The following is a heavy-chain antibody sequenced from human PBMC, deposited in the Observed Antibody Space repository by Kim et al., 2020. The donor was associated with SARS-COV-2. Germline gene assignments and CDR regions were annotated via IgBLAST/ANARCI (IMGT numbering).Heavy chain of an antibody. V-gene: IGHV1-3*01. CDR2: INAGNGNT. CDR1: GYTFTSYA. J-gene: IGHJ6*03. CDR3: ARDSYYDIFRYYYYYMDV. D-gene: IGHD3-9*01. Sequence: ASVKVSCKASGYTFTSYAMHWVRQAPGQRLEWMGWINAGNGNTNIHRSSRAESPLPGTSASTAYMELSSLRSEDTAVYYCARDSYYDIFRYYYYYMDVWG.